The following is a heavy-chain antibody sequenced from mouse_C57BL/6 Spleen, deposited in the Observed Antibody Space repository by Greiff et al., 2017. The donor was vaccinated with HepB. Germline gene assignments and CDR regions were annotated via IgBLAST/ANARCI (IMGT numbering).Heavy chain of an antibody. CDR3: ARNGYDGDAMDY. CDR1: GYTFTNYW. D-gene: IGHD2-2*01. J-gene: IGHJ4*01. Sequence: QVQLKESGAELVRPGTSVKMSCKASGYTFTNYWIGWAKQRPGHGLEWIGDIYPGGGYTNYNEKFKGKASLTADKSSSTAYMQFSSLTSEDSAIYYCARNGYDGDAMDYWGQGTSVTVSS. V-gene: IGHV1-63*01. CDR2: IYPGGGYT.